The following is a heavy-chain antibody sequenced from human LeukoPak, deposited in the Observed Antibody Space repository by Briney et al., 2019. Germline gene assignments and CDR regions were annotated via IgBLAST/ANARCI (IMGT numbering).Heavy chain of an antibody. CDR1: GFTFSSHG. CDR3: ASDQSSVACNGGRCYTGPLDY. D-gene: IGHD2-15*01. V-gene: IGHV3-33*01. J-gene: IGHJ4*02. Sequence: GGSLRLSCAASGFTFSSHGMHWVRQAPGKGLEWVAHVWLEGTNKYYADSVKGRFTISRDNSKNTLNLRMNSLRAEDTAVYYCASDQSSVACNGGRCYTGPLDYWGQGTLVAVAS. CDR2: VWLEGTNK.